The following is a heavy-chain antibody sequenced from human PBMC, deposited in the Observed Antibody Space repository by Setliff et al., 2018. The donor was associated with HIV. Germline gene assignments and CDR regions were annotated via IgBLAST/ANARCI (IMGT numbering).Heavy chain of an antibody. CDR1: RGSINSYY. D-gene: IGHD5-18*01. CDR2: ISSSGNT. J-gene: IGHJ4*02. Sequence: PSETLSLTCTVSRGSINSYYWGWIRQPPGTGLEWIGSISSSGNTYYNPSLKSRLTISVDTSKNQFSLKLSSVTAADTAVYYCARRDGYSYGFYFDYWGQGTLVTVSS. V-gene: IGHV4-39*01. CDR3: ARRDGYSYGFYFDY.